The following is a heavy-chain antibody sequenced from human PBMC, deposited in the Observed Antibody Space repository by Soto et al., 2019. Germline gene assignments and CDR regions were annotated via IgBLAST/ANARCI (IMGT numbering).Heavy chain of an antibody. D-gene: IGHD3-10*01. CDR1: GFTFSSYG. Sequence: GGSLRLSCAASGFTFSSYGMHWVRQAPGKGLEWVAVISYDGSNKYYADSVKGRFTISRDNSKNTLYLQMNSLRAEDTAVYYCAKDRARKGAENYFDYWGQGTLVTVSS. J-gene: IGHJ4*02. CDR2: ISYDGSNK. V-gene: IGHV3-30*18. CDR3: AKDRARKGAENYFDY.